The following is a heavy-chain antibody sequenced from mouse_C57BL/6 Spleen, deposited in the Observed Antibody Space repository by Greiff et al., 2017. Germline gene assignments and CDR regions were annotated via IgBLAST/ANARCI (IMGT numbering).Heavy chain of an antibody. CDR2: IYPRSGNT. V-gene: IGHV1-81*01. Sequence: QVQLQQSGAELARPGASVKLSCKASGYTFTSYGISWVKQSTGQGLEWIGEIYPRSGNTYYNEKFKGKATLTADKSSSTAYMELRGLTCEDSAVYFCAREGENCGGYYDCGGQGTTLTVSS. CDR3: AREGENCGGYYDC. J-gene: IGHJ2*01. CDR1: GYTFTSYG. D-gene: IGHD4-1*01.